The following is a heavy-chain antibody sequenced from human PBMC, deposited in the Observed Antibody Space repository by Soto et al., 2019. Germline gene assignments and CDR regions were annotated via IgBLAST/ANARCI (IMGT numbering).Heavy chain of an antibody. J-gene: IGHJ6*02. Sequence: QVQLVQSGAEVKKPGSSVKVSCKASGGTFSSYAISWVRQAPGQGLEWMGGIIPISDTTNYAQKFQGRVTITADESTRTAYMELSSLRSEDTAMYYCARSQGSSTSLEIYYYYYYGMDVWGQGTTVTVSS. D-gene: IGHD2-2*01. V-gene: IGHV1-69*01. CDR3: ARSQGSSTSLEIYYYYYYGMDV. CDR2: IIPISDTT. CDR1: GGTFSSYA.